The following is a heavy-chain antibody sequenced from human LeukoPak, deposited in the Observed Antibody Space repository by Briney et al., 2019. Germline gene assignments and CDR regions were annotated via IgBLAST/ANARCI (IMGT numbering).Heavy chain of an antibody. J-gene: IGHJ5*02. CDR3: ARGRHSSSSHWFDP. V-gene: IGHV4-34*01. Sequence: SETLSLTCAVYGGSFSGYYWSWIRQPPGKGLEWIGEINHSGSTNYNPSLKSRVTISVDTSKNQFSLKLSSVTAADTAVYYCARGRHSSSSHWFDPWGQGTLVTVSS. CDR2: INHSGST. D-gene: IGHD6-6*01. CDR1: GGSFSGYY.